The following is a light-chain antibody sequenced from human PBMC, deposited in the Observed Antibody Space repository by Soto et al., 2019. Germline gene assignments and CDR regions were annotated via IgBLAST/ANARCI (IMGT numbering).Light chain of an antibody. CDR3: QKYDNSPHT. Sequence: EIQMTQSPSSLSASLGDRATLTCRAGQDVNSYLAWYQQKPGKAPKLLISGASTWPSGIPSRFSGSGSGTDFTLTISSLQPEDVATYYCQKYDNSPHTFGRGTKVEIK. CDR2: GAS. V-gene: IGKV1-27*01. CDR1: QDVNSY. J-gene: IGKJ1*01.